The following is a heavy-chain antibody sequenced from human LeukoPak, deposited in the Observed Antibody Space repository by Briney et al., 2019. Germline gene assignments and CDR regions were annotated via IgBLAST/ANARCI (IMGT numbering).Heavy chain of an antibody. CDR3: AKGNVLLWFGELFPKTTTDYYYMDV. Sequence: PGGSLRLSCAASQFTFSSYWMSWVRQAPGKGLEWVSFIYSGGNTHYSDSVKGRFTISRDNSKNTLYLQMNSLRAEDTAVYYCAKGNVLLWFGELFPKTTTDYYYMDVWGKGTTVTISS. CDR1: QFTFSSYW. V-gene: IGHV3-66*02. J-gene: IGHJ6*03. D-gene: IGHD3-10*01. CDR2: IYSGGNT.